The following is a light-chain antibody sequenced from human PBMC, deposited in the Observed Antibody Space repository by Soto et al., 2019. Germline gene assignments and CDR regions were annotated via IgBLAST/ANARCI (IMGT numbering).Light chain of an antibody. CDR2: AAS. CDR1: QTFIGSF. V-gene: IGKV3-20*01. Sequence: EIVLTQSPRALSLSPGERATLSCRASQTFIGSFLAWYQQTPGQAPRLLIYAASTRATGIPDRFSGSGSGTDFTLTISRLQPEDFAVYYCQQYGNSPQPFGQGTKV. CDR3: QQYGNSPQP. J-gene: IGKJ1*01.